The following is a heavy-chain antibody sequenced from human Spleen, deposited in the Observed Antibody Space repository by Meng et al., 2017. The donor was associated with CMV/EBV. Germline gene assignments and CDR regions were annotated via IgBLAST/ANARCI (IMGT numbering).Heavy chain of an antibody. CDR3: AAGKREVPTFFEH. CDR1: GFTFRSYA. J-gene: IGHJ4*02. D-gene: IGHD2-2*01. CDR2: VSGSGVYT. V-gene: IGHV3-23*01. Sequence: GESLKISCAASGFTFRSYAVTWVRQAPGKGLEWVSSVSGSGVYTYFADSVKGRFAISRDNFKNTMFLQMNSLRVEDTAVYYCAAGKREVPTFFEHWGQGLLVTVSS.